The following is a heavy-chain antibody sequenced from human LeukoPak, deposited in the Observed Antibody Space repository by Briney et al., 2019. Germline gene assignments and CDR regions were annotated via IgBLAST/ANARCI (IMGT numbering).Heavy chain of an antibody. J-gene: IGHJ4*02. CDR3: AKAHYTSSWPLDY. CDR2: ISASGNTA. CDR1: GFTFSTYA. V-gene: IGHV3-23*01. D-gene: IGHD6-13*01. Sequence: GGSLTLSCTASGFTFSTYAMRGVRHAPGRGLVWASAISASGNTAYYADSLKGRFTISRDNSKDTLFLQMNDLRAGDTALYYCAKAHYTSSWPLDYWGGGTLVTVSS.